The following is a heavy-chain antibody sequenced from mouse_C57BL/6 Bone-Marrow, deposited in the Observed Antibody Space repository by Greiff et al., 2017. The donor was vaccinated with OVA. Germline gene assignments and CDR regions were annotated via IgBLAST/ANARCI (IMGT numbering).Heavy chain of an antibody. J-gene: IGHJ2*01. V-gene: IGHV4-1*01. CDR3: ARIYYGSSYNYFDY. CDR1: GVDFSRYW. CDR2: INPDSRII. D-gene: IGHD1-1*01. Sequence: CAASGVDFSRYWMSCVRRAPGQGLEWIGDINPDSRIINYAPSLKDKFIISRDNAKNTLYLQMSKVRSEDTALYYCARIYYGSSYNYFDYWGQGTTLTVSS.